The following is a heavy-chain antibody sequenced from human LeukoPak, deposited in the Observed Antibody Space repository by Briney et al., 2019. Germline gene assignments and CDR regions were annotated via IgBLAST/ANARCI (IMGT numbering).Heavy chain of an antibody. CDR2: IYYSGST. Sequence: PSETLSLTCTVSGGSISSGGYYWSWIRQHPGKGLEWIGYIYYSGSTYYNPSLKSRVTISVDTSKNRFSLKLSSVTAADTAVYYCARDRIVGATTSGGWFDPWGQGTLVTVSS. D-gene: IGHD1-26*01. CDR1: GGSISSGGYY. CDR3: ARDRIVGATTSGGWFDP. V-gene: IGHV4-31*03. J-gene: IGHJ5*02.